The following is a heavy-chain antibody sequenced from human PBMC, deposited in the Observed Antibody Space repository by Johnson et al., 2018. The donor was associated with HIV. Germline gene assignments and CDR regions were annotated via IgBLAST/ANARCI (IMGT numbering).Heavy chain of an antibody. CDR3: ARVRSSSAYAFDI. D-gene: IGHD6-13*01. V-gene: IGHV3-72*01. J-gene: IGHJ3*02. CDR2: IRSKANNYAT. CDR1: GFTFSDYY. Sequence: EVQLVESGGGLVKPGGSLRLSCAASGFTFSDYYMSWIRQAPGKGLEWVGRIRSKANNYATAYGASVKGRFTISRDNSKNTLYLQMNSLRAEDTAVYYCARVRSSSAYAFDIWGQGTMVTVSS.